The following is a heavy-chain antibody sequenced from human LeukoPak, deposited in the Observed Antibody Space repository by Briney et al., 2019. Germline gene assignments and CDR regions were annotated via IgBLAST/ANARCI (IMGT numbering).Heavy chain of an antibody. CDR2: IYSGGRT. CDR3: ARASDYPYYFDY. CDR1: GFTVSSNY. Sequence: PGGSLRLSCAASGFTVSSNYMTWVRQAPGKGLEWVSVIYSGGRTYYADSVKGRFTASRDNSKNTLYLQMNSLRAEDTAVYYCARASDYPYYFDYWGQGTLVTVSS. V-gene: IGHV3-53*01. J-gene: IGHJ4*02. D-gene: IGHD4-11*01.